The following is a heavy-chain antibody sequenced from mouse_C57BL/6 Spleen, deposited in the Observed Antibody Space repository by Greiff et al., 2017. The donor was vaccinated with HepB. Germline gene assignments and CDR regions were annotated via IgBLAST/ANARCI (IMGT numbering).Heavy chain of an antibody. J-gene: IGHJ1*03. CDR3: TRVIYYGNHWYFDV. Sequence: EVKLMESGGGLVQPGGSMKLSCAASGFTFSDAWMDWVRQSPEKGLEWVAEIRNKANNHATYYAESVKGRFTISRDESKSSVYLQMNSLRAEDTGIYYCTRVIYYGNHWYFDVWGTGTTVTVSS. CDR2: IRNKANNHAT. V-gene: IGHV6-6*01. CDR1: GFTFSDAW. D-gene: IGHD2-1*01.